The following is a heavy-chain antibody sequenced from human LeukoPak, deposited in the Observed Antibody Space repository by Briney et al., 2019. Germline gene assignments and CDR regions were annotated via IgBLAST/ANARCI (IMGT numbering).Heavy chain of an antibody. D-gene: IGHD3-22*01. CDR3: ATEPEEAYYDSSGYYDY. J-gene: IGHJ4*02. Sequence: SETLSLTCSVSGASITDSYWTWVRQPPGKGLEWIGFIFYNGNVNYIPSLKSRVTISVDTSKSQFSLTMTSVTAADTAVYYCATEPEEAYYDSSGYYDYWGQGTLVTVSS. CDR1: GASITDSY. V-gene: IGHV4-59*08. CDR2: IFYNGNV.